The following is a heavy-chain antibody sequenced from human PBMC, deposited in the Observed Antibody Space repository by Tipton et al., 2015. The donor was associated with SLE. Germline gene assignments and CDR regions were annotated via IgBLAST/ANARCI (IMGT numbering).Heavy chain of an antibody. CDR1: GYSIRDGYY. J-gene: IGHJ3*02. Sequence: TLSLTCTVSGYSIRDGYYWGWIRQPPGQGLEWIGGVYHSGATYYKPSLKSRATLSVDTSKNQFSLKVTSVTAADTAVYYCVRPQLSQLSNAFDIWDQGTMVTVSS. CDR2: VYHSGAT. CDR3: VRPQLSQLSNAFDI. D-gene: IGHD1-1*01. V-gene: IGHV4-38-2*02.